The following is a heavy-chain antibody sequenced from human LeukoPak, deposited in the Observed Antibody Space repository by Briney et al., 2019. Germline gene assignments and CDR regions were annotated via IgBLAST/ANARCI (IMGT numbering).Heavy chain of an antibody. CDR1: GGSISSGSYY. CDR3: ARDHSNYGVNI. J-gene: IGHJ3*02. CDR2: IYTSGST. V-gene: IGHV4-61*02. D-gene: IGHD4-11*01. Sequence: SETLSLTCTVSGGSISSGSYYWSWIRQPAGKGLEWIGRIYTSGSTNYNPSLKSRVTISVDTSKNQFSLKLSSVTAADTAVYYCARDHSNYGVNIWGQGTMVTVSS.